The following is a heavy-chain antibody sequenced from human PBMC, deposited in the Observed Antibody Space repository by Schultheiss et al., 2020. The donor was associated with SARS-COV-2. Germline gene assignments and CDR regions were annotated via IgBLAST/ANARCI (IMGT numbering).Heavy chain of an antibody. CDR1: GFTFSSYW. D-gene: IGHD3-10*01. CDR3: AKHEFYFYYSYMDV. V-gene: IGHV3-30*18. Sequence: GSLRLSCAASGFTFSSYWMSWVRQAPGKGLEWVAVISYDGSKKYYADSVKGRFTISRDNSKNTLYLQLNSLRAEDTAVYYCAKHEFYFYYSYMDVWGKGTTVTVSS. J-gene: IGHJ6*03. CDR2: ISYDGSKK.